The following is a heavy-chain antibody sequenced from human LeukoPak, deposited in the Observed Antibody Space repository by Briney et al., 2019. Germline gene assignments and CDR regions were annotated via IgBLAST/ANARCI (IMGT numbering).Heavy chain of an antibody. CDR2: IHYSGST. D-gene: IGHD6-19*01. Sequence: SETLSLTCAVYGGSFSGYYWSWIRQPPGKGLEWIGYIHYSGSTNYNSPLTSRVTISVDTSKNQFSLKLTSVSAADTAVYYCARGGWSHDYWGQGTLVTVSS. V-gene: IGHV4-59*01. CDR1: GGSFSGYY. J-gene: IGHJ4*02. CDR3: ARGGWSHDY.